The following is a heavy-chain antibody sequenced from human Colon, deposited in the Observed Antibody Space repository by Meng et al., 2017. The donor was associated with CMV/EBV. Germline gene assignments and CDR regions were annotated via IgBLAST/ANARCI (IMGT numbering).Heavy chain of an antibody. Sequence: LSLTCGVYGGSFSSYYWSWIRQPPGKGLEWIGEINHSGSTNYSPSLKSRVTISIDTSKNEFSLKLRSVTAADTAVYYCARSSSGTARDWGQGTLVTVSS. J-gene: IGHJ1*01. CDR3: ARSSSGTARD. CDR1: GGSFSSYY. D-gene: IGHD3-22*01. V-gene: IGHV4-34*01. CDR2: INHSGST.